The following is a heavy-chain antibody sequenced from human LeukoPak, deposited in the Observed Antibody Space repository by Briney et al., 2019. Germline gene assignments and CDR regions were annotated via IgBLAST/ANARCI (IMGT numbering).Heavy chain of an antibody. CDR3: ARDLLRGWLQGVFDY. Sequence: GSLRLSCAASGFTFSNYNMHWVRQAPGKGLEWIGSIYYSGSTYYNPSLKSRVTISVDTSKNQFSLRLSSVTAADTAVYYCARDLLRGWLQGVFDYWGQGTLVTVSS. V-gene: IGHV4-39*07. CDR2: IYYSGST. D-gene: IGHD5-24*01. J-gene: IGHJ4*02. CDR1: GFTFSNYN.